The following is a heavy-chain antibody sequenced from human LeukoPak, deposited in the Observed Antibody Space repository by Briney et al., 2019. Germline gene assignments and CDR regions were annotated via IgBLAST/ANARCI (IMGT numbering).Heavy chain of an antibody. J-gene: IGHJ5*02. Sequence: SETLSLTCTVSGGSISSYYWSWIRQPPGKGLEWIGYIYYSGSTNYNPSLKSRVTISVDTSKNQFSLKLSSVTAAATAVYYSARAPYSSSSWFDPWGQGTLVTVSS. CDR1: GGSISSYY. D-gene: IGHD6-6*01. CDR3: ARAPYSSSSWFDP. CDR2: IYYSGST. V-gene: IGHV4-59*01.